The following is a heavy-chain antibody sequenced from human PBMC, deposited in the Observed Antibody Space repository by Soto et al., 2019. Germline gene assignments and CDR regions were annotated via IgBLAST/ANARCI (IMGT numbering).Heavy chain of an antibody. CDR1: GFTFSSYA. D-gene: IGHD3-9*01. J-gene: IGHJ3*02. Sequence: QVQLVESGGGVVQPGTSLRLSCAASGFTFSSYAMHWVRQAPGKGLEWVAVISYDGSNKNYADSVKGRFTISRDNSKYTLYLQMNSLRVEDTAVYYCARFDWVYADIWGQGTMVTVSS. V-gene: IGHV3-30-3*01. CDR2: ISYDGSNK. CDR3: ARFDWVYADI.